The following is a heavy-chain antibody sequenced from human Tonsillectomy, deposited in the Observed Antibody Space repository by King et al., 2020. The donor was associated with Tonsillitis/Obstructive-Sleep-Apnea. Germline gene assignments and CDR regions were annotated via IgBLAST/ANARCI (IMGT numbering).Heavy chain of an antibody. Sequence: TLKESGPTLVKPTQTLTLTCTFSGFSLSTSGVGVGWIRQPPGKALEWLALIYWDDDKRYSPSLKSRLTITKDTSKNQVVLTMTNMDPVDTATYYCAHLSPPWGDFWSGYYTNFDYWGQGTLVTVSS. CDR1: GFSLSTSGVG. D-gene: IGHD3-3*01. J-gene: IGHJ4*02. V-gene: IGHV2-5*02. CDR2: IYWDDDK. CDR3: AHLSPPWGDFWSGYYTNFDY.